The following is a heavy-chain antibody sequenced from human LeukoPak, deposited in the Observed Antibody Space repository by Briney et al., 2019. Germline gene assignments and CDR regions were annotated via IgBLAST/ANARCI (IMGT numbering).Heavy chain of an antibody. CDR2: IIPIFGTA. D-gene: IGHD1-26*01. CDR1: GGTFSSYA. Sequence: GASVKVSCKASGGTFSSYAISWVRQAPGQGLEWMGGIIPIFGTANYAQKFQGRVTITADESTSTAYIELSSLRSEDTAVYYCARGGGNYFDSAIDYWGQGTLITVSS. CDR3: ARGGGNYFDSAIDY. J-gene: IGHJ4*02. V-gene: IGHV1-69*13.